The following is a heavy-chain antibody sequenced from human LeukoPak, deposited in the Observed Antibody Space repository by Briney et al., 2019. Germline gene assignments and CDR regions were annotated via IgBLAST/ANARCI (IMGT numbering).Heavy chain of an antibody. CDR1: GFTFSSYS. CDR3: ASPSPTYSSGWYG. D-gene: IGHD6-19*01. CDR2: ISSSSSTI. V-gene: IGHV3-48*04. J-gene: IGHJ4*02. Sequence: PGGSLRLSCAASGFTFSSYSMNWVRQAPGKGLEWVSYISSSSSTIYYADSVKGRFTISRDNAKNSLYLQMNSLRAEDTAVYHCASPSPTYSSGWYGWGQGTLVTVSS.